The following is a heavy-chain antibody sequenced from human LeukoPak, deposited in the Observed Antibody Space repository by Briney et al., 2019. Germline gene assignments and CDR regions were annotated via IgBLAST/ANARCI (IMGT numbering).Heavy chain of an antibody. J-gene: IGHJ6*02. CDR2: ISAYNGNT. D-gene: IGHD3-22*01. V-gene: IGHV1-18*01. Sequence: ASVKVSCKASGGTFSSYAISWVRQAPGQGLEWMGWISAYNGNTNYAQKLQGRVTMTTDTSTSTAYMELRSLRSDDTAVYYCARVGYYYDSSGYSSYGMDVWGQGTTVTVSS. CDR3: ARVGYYYDSSGYSSYGMDV. CDR1: GGTFSSYA.